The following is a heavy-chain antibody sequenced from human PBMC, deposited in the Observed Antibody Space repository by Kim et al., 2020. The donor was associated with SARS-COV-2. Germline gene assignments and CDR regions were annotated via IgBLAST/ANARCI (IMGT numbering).Heavy chain of an antibody. CDR2: IWYDGRNK. CDR3: AKEGYGRSYYWYFDL. D-gene: IGHD1-26*01. CDR1: GFTFSSYG. Sequence: GGSPRLSCAASGFTFSSYGMHWVRQAPGKGLEWVAVIWYDGRNKYYADSVKGRFTISRDNSKNTLDLQMNSLSAEDTAVYYCAKEGYGRSYYWYFDLWGR. V-gene: IGHV3-33*06. J-gene: IGHJ2*01.